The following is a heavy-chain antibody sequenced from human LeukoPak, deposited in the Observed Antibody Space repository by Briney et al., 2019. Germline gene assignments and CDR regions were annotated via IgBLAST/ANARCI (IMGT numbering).Heavy chain of an antibody. D-gene: IGHD3-3*01. V-gene: IGHV3-21*01. CDR2: ISSSSSYI. CDR1: GFTFSSYS. Sequence: GGSLRLSCAASGFTFSSYSMNWVRQAPGKGLEWVSSISSSSSYIYYADSVKGRFTISRDHAKNSLYLQMNSLRAEDTAVYYCARDDHFDYDFWSGYFSSGFEEKYYFDYWGQGTLVTVSS. J-gene: IGHJ4*02. CDR3: ARDDHFDYDFWSGYFSSGFEEKYYFDY.